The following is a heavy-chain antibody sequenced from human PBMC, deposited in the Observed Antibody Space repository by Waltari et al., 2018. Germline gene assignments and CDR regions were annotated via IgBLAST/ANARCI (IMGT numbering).Heavy chain of an antibody. J-gene: IGHJ4*02. Sequence: VQLVESGGGLVQPGGSLRLSCAASGFTFSSYWMSWVRQAPGKGLEVIGSIYYSGSTYYNPSLKSRVTISVDTSKNQFSLKLSSVTAADTAVYYCARVWEIAAAGTVIDWGQGTLVTVSS. CDR2: IYYSGST. D-gene: IGHD6-13*01. V-gene: IGHV4-59*05. CDR3: ARVWEIAAAGTVID. CDR1: GFTFSSYW.